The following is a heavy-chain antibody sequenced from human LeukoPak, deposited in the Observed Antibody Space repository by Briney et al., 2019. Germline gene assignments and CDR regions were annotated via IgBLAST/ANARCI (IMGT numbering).Heavy chain of an antibody. J-gene: IGHJ4*02. D-gene: IGHD3-10*01. CDR1: GGSIRSSYYY. CDR3: ARGRIFMVRGVIKNYFDY. V-gene: IGHV4-39*07. Sequence: TETLSLTCTVSGGSIRSSYYYWGWIRQPPGKGLEWIGSIYDSGSTNYNPSLKSRVTISVDTSKNQFSLKLSSVTAADTAVYYCARGRIFMVRGVIKNYFDYWGQGTLVTVSS. CDR2: IYDSGST.